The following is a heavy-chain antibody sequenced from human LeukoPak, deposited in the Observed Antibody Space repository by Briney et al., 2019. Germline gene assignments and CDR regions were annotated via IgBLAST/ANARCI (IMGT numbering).Heavy chain of an antibody. CDR1: GGSFSGYY. CDR3: ARGPRFDP. J-gene: IGHJ5*02. V-gene: IGHV4-34*01. Sequence: SETLSLTRAVYGGSFSGYYWSWIRQPPGKGLEWIGEINHSGSTNYNPSLKSRVTISVDTSKNQFSLKLSSVTAADTAVYYCARGPRFDPWGQGTLVTVSS. CDR2: INHSGST.